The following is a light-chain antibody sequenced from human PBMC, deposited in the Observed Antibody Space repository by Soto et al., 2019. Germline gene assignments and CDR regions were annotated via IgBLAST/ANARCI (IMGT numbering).Light chain of an antibody. CDR3: QTWGTDIHVV. Sequence: QPVLTQSPSASASLGASVKLTCTLSSVHSSYAIAWHQQQPEKGPRYLMKVNSDGSHSKGDGIPDRLSGSSSGAERYLTISSLQSEDEADYYCQTWGTDIHVVFGGGTKLTVL. J-gene: IGLJ2*01. CDR1: SVHSSYA. CDR2: VNSDGSH. V-gene: IGLV4-69*01.